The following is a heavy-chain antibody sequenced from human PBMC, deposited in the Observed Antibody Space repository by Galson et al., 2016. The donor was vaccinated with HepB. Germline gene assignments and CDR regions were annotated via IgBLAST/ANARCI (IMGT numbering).Heavy chain of an antibody. CDR3: ARDLNWKLFDY. CDR1: GFTFSNYV. Sequence: SLRLSCAASGFTFSNYVMHWVRQAPGKGPVWVSRINPEGIGIYTLYADYVKGRFTISRDNAKNTLYLDMTSLRADDTGVYYCARDLNWKLFDYWGQGNLVTVSP. V-gene: IGHV3-74*01. J-gene: IGHJ4*02. D-gene: IGHD1-1*01. CDR2: INPEGIGIYT.